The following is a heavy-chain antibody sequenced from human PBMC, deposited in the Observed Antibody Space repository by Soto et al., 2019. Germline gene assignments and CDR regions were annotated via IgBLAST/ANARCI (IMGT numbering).Heavy chain of an antibody. CDR1: VAPTILYY. Sequence: GRLREWAPGLGNPPGTLPLTCTALVAPTILYYWGWFRHSPGKGLGGIGYLYNTGSTIYNPSLKSRVTISVDTSKNQFSLKMNSVTAADTAVYYCARDLWGYCGVDCYPLDVWGQGTTVTVSS. CDR3: ARDLWGYCGVDCYPLDV. V-gene: IGHV4-59*01. CDR2: LYNTGST. D-gene: IGHD2-21*02. J-gene: IGHJ6*02.